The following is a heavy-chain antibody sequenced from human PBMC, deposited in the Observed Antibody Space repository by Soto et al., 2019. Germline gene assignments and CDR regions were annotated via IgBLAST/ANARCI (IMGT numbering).Heavy chain of an antibody. V-gene: IGHV4-59*08. CDR3: ARLYSGYGDSDY. CDR2: IYYSGST. J-gene: IGHJ4*02. Sequence: SETLSLTCTVSGGSISSYYWSWIRQPPGKGLEWIGYIYYSGSTNYNPSLKSRVTISVDTSKNQFSLKLSSVTAADTAVYYCARLYSGYGDSDYWGQGTLVTVSS. CDR1: GGSISSYY. D-gene: IGHD5-12*01.